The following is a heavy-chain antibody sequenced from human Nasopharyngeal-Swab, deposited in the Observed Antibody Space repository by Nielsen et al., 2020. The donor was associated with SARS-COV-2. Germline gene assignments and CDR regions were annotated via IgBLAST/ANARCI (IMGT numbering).Heavy chain of an antibody. D-gene: IGHD4-17*01. CDR1: GFIVSSTY. CDR2: IAHDASNE. Sequence: GGSLRLSCAVSGFIVSSTYMSWVRQAPGKGLEWVAFIAHDASNEYYGDSVKGRFSISRNSSKNTLYLQMDSLRGEDTAVYYCARDAPAHYGAFYWGRGTLVTVSS. CDR3: ARDAPAHYGAFY. J-gene: IGHJ4*02. V-gene: IGHV3-30*03.